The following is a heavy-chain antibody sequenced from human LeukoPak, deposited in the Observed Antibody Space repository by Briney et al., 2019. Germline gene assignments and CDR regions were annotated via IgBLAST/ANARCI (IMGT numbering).Heavy chain of an antibody. CDR1: GGSFSGYY. V-gene: IGHV4-34*01. D-gene: IGHD6-19*01. CDR2: INHSGST. J-gene: IGHJ4*02. CDR3: ARGLRGSSGWYIRGFDF. Sequence: SETLSLTCAVYGGSFSGYYWSWIRQPPGKGLEWIGEINHSGSTNYNPSLKSRVTISVDTSKNQFSLKLSSVTAADTAVYYCARGLRGSSGWYIRGFDFWGQGTLVTVSS.